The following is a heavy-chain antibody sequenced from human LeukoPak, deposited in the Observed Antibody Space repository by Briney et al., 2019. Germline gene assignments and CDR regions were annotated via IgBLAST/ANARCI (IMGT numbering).Heavy chain of an antibody. CDR1: GYTFTGYY. CDR2: INPNSGGT. V-gene: IGHV1-2*02. Sequence: ASVKVSCKASGYTFTGYYMHWVRQAPGQGLEWIGWINPNSGGTNYAQKFQGRVTMTRDTSISTAYMELSRLRSDDTAVYYCARDESSGWYYFDYWGQGTLVTVSS. J-gene: IGHJ4*02. D-gene: IGHD6-19*01. CDR3: ARDESSGWYYFDY.